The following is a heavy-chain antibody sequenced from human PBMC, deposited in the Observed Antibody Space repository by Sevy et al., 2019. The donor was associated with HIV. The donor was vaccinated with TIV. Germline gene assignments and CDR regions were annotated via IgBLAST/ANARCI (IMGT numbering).Heavy chain of an antibody. CDR2: ISDDGNNK. J-gene: IGHJ4*02. D-gene: IGHD3-22*01. V-gene: IGHV3-30*04. CDR1: GFTFSTYA. Sequence: GGSLRLSCAASGFTFSTYAMYWDRQAPGKGLEWVAVISDDGNNKDYANSVKGRFTVSRDNSKNTLYLQMNSLRADDTAVYYCAGHYYDSTGYYFPLDYWGQGTLVTVSS. CDR3: AGHYYDSTGYYFPLDY.